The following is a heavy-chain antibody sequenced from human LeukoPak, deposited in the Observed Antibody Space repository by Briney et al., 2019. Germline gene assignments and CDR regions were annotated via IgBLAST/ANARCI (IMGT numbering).Heavy chain of an antibody. D-gene: IGHD3-10*01. Sequence: SETLSLTCTVSGGSISSSSYNWGWIRQPPGKGLKWVMSNYYSKSPYYNPYLKSRVTISADTTKKQFSLKLSSVNAADTAVYYCARHVGFITMVRGGINNNWFGPWRQGTLVTVSA. V-gene: IGHV4-39*01. J-gene: IGHJ5*02. CDR1: GGSISSSSYN. CDR2: NYYSKSP. CDR3: ARHVGFITMVRGGINNNWFGP.